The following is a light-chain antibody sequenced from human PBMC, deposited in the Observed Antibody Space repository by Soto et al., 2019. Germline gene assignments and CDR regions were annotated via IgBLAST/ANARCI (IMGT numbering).Light chain of an antibody. V-gene: IGKV3-15*01. CDR1: QSVSSN. CDR3: QHYNNWPLT. J-gene: IGKJ4*01. Sequence: EIVMTQSPATLSVSPGERATLSCRASQSVSSNLAWYQQKPGQAPRLLIYGASTRATGIPARFSGSGSGTESTLTINSPQSEDFAVYYCQHYNNWPLTFGGGTKVDIK. CDR2: GAS.